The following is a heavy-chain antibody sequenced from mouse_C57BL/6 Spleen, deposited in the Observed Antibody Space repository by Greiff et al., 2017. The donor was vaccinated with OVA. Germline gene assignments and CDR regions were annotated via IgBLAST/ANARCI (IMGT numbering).Heavy chain of an antibody. CDR3: ASYSNLDH. Sequence: QVQLQQSGAELVRPGTSVKVSCKASGYAFTNYLIEWVKQRPGQGLEWIGVINPGSGGTNYNEKFKGKATLTADKSSSTAYMQLSSLTSEDSAVYFCASYSNLDHWGQGTTLTVSS. CDR2: INPGSGGT. J-gene: IGHJ2*01. D-gene: IGHD2-5*01. V-gene: IGHV1-54*01. CDR1: GYAFTNYL.